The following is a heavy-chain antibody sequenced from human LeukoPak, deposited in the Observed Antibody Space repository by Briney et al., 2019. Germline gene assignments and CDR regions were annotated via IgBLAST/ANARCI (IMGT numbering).Heavy chain of an antibody. D-gene: IGHD2-15*01. CDR2: IRHDGNAK. J-gene: IGHJ4*02. Sequence: GGSLRLSCAASGFAFSDFWMSWVRQAPGKGLEWVANIRHDGNAKNYVPSVRGRFTISRDNAKDSLYLQMNSLTVEDTAVYYCATSHDSAGNDWGQGTLVTVSS. CDR3: ATSHDSAGND. V-gene: IGHV3-7*01. CDR1: GFAFSDFW.